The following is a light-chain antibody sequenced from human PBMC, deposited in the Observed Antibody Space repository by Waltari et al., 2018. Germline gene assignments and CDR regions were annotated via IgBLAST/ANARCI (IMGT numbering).Light chain of an antibody. V-gene: IGLV2-14*01. Sequence: QSALTQPASVSGSPGQSITISCIGTGSDVGAYNYVSWHQQLPGKAPKVMIYGVNNRPSVVSNRFSGSKSGNTASLIISGLQADDEADYYCSSYTSNGTLVFGTGTKVTVV. J-gene: IGLJ1*01. CDR3: SSYTSNGTLV. CDR2: GVN. CDR1: GSDVGAYNY.